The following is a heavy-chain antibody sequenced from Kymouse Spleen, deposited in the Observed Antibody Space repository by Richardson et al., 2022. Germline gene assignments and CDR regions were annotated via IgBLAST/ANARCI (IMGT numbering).Heavy chain of an antibody. V-gene: IGHV4-34*01. D-gene: IGHD6-19*01. Sequence: QVQLQQWGAGLLKPSETLSLTCAVYGGSFSGYYWSWIRQPPGKGLEWIGEINHSGSTNYNPSLKSRVTISVDTSKNQFSLKLSSVTAADTAVYYCARGEVAVAGTGWFDPWGQGTLVTVSS. CDR3: ARGEVAVAGTGWFDP. CDR2: INHSGST. J-gene: IGHJ5*02. CDR1: GGSFSGYY.